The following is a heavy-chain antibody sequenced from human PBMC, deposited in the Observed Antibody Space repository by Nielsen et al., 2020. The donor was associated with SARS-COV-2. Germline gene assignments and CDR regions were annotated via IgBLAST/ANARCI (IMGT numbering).Heavy chain of an antibody. V-gene: IGHV3-33*01. D-gene: IGHD2-8*01. CDR1: GFTFSNYA. CDR2: IWNDGSNK. Sequence: GKSLKISCAASGFTFSNYAMHWVRQAPGKGLEWVAIIWNDGSNKNYVDSVKGRFIISKDNAKKILYLQMNSLRVEDTAVYFCTRDPGGFHNGPRGGGYFDLWGQGTLLSVSS. J-gene: IGHJ4*02. CDR3: TRDPGGFHNGPRGGGYFDL.